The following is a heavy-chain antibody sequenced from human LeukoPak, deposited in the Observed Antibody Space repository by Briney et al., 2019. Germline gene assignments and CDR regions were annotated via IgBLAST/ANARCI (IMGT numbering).Heavy chain of an antibody. CDR3: ARGELVVVTTHHYGMDV. CDR2: INPNSGGT. CDR1: EYTFTGYY. J-gene: IGHJ6*02. V-gene: IGHV1-2*06. Sequence: ASVKVSCKASEYTFTGYYIHWVRQAPGQGLEWMGRINPNSGGTNYAQKFQGRVTLSRDTSISTAYMELRSLRSDDTAVYYCARGELVVVTTHHYGMDVWGQGTTVTVSS. D-gene: IGHD2-21*02.